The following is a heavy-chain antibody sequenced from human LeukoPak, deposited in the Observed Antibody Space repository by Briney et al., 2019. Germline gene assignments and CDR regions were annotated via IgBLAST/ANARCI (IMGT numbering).Heavy chain of an antibody. Sequence: PSETLSLTCTVSGGSISSGGYSWSWIRQAPGKGLEWVSYISSSGSTIYYADSVKGRFTISRDNSRSTLYLQMNSLRADDTAVYYCGRTIAQYSNSWLYYFYGLDVWGQGTTVTVSS. V-gene: IGHV3-11*01. D-gene: IGHD6-13*01. CDR2: ISSSGSTI. J-gene: IGHJ6*02. CDR1: GGSISSGGYS. CDR3: GRTIAQYSNSWLYYFYGLDV.